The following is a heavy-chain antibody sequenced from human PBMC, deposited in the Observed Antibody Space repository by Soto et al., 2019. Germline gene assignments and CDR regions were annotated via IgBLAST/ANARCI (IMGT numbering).Heavy chain of an antibody. CDR2: VTSSSSTI. V-gene: IGHV3-48*01. J-gene: IGHJ1*01. D-gene: IGHD6-13*01. CDR3: ARDLGSSWYPEYFQH. CDR1: GFTFSSYS. Sequence: GGPLRLSGAASGFTFSSYSMNWVRQAPGKGLEWVSYVTSSSSTIYYADSVKGRFTISRDNAKNSLYLQMNSLRAEDTAVYYCARDLGSSWYPEYFQHWGQGTLVTVSS.